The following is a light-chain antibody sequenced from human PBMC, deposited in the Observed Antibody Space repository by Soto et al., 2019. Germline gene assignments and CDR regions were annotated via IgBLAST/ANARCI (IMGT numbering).Light chain of an antibody. V-gene: IGKV1-5*01. CDR2: DAS. CDR1: QSISSW. J-gene: IGKJ1*01. CDR3: QQYNSYSPVT. Sequence: DIQMTQSPSTLSASVGDRVTITCRASQSISSWLAWYQQKPGKAPKLLIYDASSLESGVPSRFSGSGSVTEFTLTISSLQPDDFATYYCQQYNSYSPVTFGQGTKVDIK.